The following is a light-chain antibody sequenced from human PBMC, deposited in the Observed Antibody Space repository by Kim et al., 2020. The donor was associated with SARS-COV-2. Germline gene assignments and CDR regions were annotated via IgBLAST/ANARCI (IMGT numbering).Light chain of an antibody. CDR3: QAWDSNVVI. V-gene: IGLV3-1*01. CDR2: QNR. Sequence: SYELTQPPSVFVSPGQTASITCSGDNLGDKFVCWFQEKSGQSPVLVIYQNRKRPSGIPERFSGSNSGDTATLTISGTQAMDEAHYYCQAWDSNVVIFGGG. CDR1: NLGDKF. J-gene: IGLJ2*01.